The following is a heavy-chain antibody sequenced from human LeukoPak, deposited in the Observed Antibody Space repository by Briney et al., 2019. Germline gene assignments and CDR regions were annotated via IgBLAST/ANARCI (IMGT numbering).Heavy chain of an antibody. D-gene: IGHD2-15*01. V-gene: IGHV4-4*07. Sequence: PSETLSLTCTVSGGSISSYYWSWLRQPAGKGLEWIGRIYTSGSTNYNPSLKSRVTMSVDTSKNQFSLKLSSVTAADTAVYYCARGHCSGGSCYSDYFDYWGQGTLVTVSS. CDR3: ARGHCSGGSCYSDYFDY. CDR2: IYTSGST. CDR1: GGSISSYY. J-gene: IGHJ4*02.